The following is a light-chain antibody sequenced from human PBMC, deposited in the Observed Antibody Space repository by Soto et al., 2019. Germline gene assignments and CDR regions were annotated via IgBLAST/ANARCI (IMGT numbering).Light chain of an antibody. V-gene: IGKV1-39*01. J-gene: IGKJ1*01. CDR3: QQSYSIPLT. Sequence: DTPMTQSPSSLSASVGDRVTITCRASQSISSYLNWYQQKPGKAPKFLIYAASSLQSGVPSRFSGSGSGTDFTLTISSLQPEDFATYYCQQSYSIPLTFGQGTKVEIK. CDR2: AAS. CDR1: QSISSY.